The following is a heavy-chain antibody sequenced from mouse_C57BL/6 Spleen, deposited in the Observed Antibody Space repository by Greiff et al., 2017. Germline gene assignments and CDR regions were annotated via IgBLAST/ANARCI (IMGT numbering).Heavy chain of an antibody. CDR1: GYTFTDYY. V-gene: IGHV1-26*01. J-gene: IGHJ3*01. Sequence: EVQLQQSGPELVKPGASVKISCKASGYTFTDYYMNWVKQSHGKSLEWIGDINPNNGGTSYNQKFKGKATLTVDKSSSTAYMELRSLTSEDSAVYYCASRHYYGSSPFAYWGQGTLVTVSA. D-gene: IGHD1-1*01. CDR3: ASRHYYGSSPFAY. CDR2: INPNNGGT.